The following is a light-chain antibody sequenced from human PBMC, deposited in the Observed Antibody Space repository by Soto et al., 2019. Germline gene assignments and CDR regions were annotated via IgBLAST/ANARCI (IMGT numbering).Light chain of an antibody. V-gene: IGKV3-15*01. Sequence: ILMTQSPATLSVSPGERATLSCRASQSVSNNLAWYHQKPGQAPRLLIYDASTRATGIPARFSGSGSGTEFTLTISGLQSEDFAVYYCHQYNNWPPWTFGQGTKVEI. CDR2: DAS. CDR3: HQYNNWPPWT. J-gene: IGKJ1*01. CDR1: QSVSNN.